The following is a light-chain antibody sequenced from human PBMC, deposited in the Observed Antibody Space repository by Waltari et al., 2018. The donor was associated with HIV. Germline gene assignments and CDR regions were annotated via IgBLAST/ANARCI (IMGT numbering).Light chain of an antibody. J-gene: IGLJ3*02. CDR3: ATWDDSLNGV. CDR2: IKN. Sequence: QSVLTQPPSASGTPGQTVTISRSGHRSNLGNNDATWYKHFPGVAPRLLVYIKNYRPSGVPDRFSGSRSGTSTSLIIASLQSDDEATYYCATWDDSLNGVFGGGTKLTVL. V-gene: IGLV1-44*01. CDR1: RSNLGNND.